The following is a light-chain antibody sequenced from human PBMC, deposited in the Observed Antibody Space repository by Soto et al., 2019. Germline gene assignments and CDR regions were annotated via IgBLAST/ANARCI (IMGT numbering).Light chain of an antibody. CDR2: DVS. J-gene: IGLJ1*01. V-gene: IGLV2-11*01. CDR3: CSYAGSYTFV. Sequence: QSVLTQPRSVSGSPGQSVTISCTGTSSDVGVYNYVSWYQQYPGKAPKIMIYDVSKRPSGVPDRFSGSKSDNTASLTISGLQAEDEADYYCCSYAGSYTFVFGIGTKVTVL. CDR1: SSDVGVYNY.